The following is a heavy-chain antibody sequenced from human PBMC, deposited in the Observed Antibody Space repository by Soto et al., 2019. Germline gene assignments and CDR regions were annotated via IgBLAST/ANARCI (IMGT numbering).Heavy chain of an antibody. V-gene: IGHV4-39*07. CDR3: ARIYRYCTNGVCPRGAFDI. CDR1: GGSISSSSYY. CDR2: IYYSGST. D-gene: IGHD2-8*01. Sequence: PSETLSLTCTVSGGSISSSSYYWGWIRQPPGKGLEWIGSIYYSGSTYYNPSLKSRVTISVDTSKNQFSLKLSSVTAADTAVYYCARIYRYCTNGVCPRGAFDIWGQGTRVTVSS. J-gene: IGHJ3*02.